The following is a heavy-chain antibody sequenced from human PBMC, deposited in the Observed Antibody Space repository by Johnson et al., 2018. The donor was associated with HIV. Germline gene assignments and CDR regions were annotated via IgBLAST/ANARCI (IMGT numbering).Heavy chain of an antibody. CDR1: GFTVSRNY. CDR2: IYSGGST. D-gene: IGHD1-26*01. CDR3: AISRGGSTLGALDI. V-gene: IGHV3-66*01. J-gene: IGHJ3*02. Sequence: VQLVESGGGLVQPGGSLRLSCAASGFTVSRNYMSWVRQAPGKGLEWVSVIYSGGSTHYADSVKGRFTISRDNSKNTVYLQMNSLRAGDTAVYYCAISRGGSTLGALDIWGQGTMVTVSS.